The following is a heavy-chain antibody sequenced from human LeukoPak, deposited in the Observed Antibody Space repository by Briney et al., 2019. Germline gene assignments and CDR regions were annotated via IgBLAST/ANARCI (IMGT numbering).Heavy chain of an antibody. CDR1: GYTFTSYY. J-gene: IGHJ2*01. V-gene: IGHV1-46*01. CDR2: INPSGGST. Sequence: ASVKVSCKASGYTFTSYYMHWVRQAPGQGLEWMGIINPSGGSTSYAQKFQGRVTTTRDTSTSTVYMELSSLRSEDTAVYYCARVLVVVVAATPDWYFDLWGRGTLVTVSS. CDR3: ARVLVVVVAATPDWYFDL. D-gene: IGHD2-15*01.